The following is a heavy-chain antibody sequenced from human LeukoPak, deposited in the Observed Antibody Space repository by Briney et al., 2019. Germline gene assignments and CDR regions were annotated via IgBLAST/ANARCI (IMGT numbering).Heavy chain of an antibody. CDR3: ARLPKYSRPLDY. D-gene: IGHD6-6*01. V-gene: IGHV1-8*02. CDR2: MNPNSGNT. J-gene: IGHJ4*02. Sequence: ASVKVSCKASGYTFSSYDINWVRQATGQGLGWMGRMNPNSGNTAYAQKFQGRVTMSRDTSISTAYMELSSLRSEDTAVYYCARLPKYSRPLDYWGQGTLVTVSS. CDR1: GYTFSSYD.